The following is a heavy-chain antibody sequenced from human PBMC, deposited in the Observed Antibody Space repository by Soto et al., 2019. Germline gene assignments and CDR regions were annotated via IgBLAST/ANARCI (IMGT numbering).Heavy chain of an antibody. CDR2: IYSSGST. J-gene: IGHJ4*02. V-gene: IGHV4-59*11. CDR3: ATADLNYFGS. Sequence: PSETLSLTCTVSGVSISSHYWTWIRQPPGKGLDWIGYIYSSGSTNYNPSLESRVTISIDKSKNQFSLKLTSVNTADTAVYYCATADLNYFGSWGQGTLVTVSS. CDR1: GVSISSHY. D-gene: IGHD3-3*01.